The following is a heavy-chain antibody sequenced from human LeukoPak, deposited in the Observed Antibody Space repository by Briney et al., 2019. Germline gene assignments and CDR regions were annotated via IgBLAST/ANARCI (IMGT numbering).Heavy chain of an antibody. V-gene: IGHV1-69*04. J-gene: IGHJ4*02. CDR3: ARGSDFWSGFAGDY. CDR1: GGTFSSYA. Sequence: ASVKVSCKASGGTFSSYAISWVRQAPGQGLEWMGRIIPILGIANYAQKFQGRVTITADKSTSTAYMELSSLRSEDTAVYYCARGSDFWSGFAGDYWGQGTLVTVSS. D-gene: IGHD3-3*01. CDR2: IIPILGIA.